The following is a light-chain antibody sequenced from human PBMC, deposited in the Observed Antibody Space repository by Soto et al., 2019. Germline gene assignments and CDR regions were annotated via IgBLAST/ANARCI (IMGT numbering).Light chain of an antibody. CDR2: DVS. Sequence: QSALTQPASVSGSPGQSITISCTGTSSDVGGYNYVSWYQQHPGKAPKLMIYDVSNRPSGVSNRFSGSKSGNTASLTISGLQAEDEADYYCRSYTSSNTYVFGNGTKVTVL. V-gene: IGLV2-14*01. CDR3: RSYTSSNTYV. CDR1: SSDVGGYNY. J-gene: IGLJ1*01.